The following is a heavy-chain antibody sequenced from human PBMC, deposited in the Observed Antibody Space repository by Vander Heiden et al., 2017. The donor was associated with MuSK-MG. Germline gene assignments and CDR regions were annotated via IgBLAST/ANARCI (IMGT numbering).Heavy chain of an antibody. CDR2: INHSGST. CDR1: GGSFSGYY. CDR3: ARWRGVVIHDAFDI. D-gene: IGHD3-3*01. Sequence: QVQLQQWGAGLLKPSETLSLTCAVYGGSFSGYYWSWIRQPPGKGLEWIGEINHSGSTNYNPSLKSRVTISVDTSKNQFSLKLSSVTAADTAVYYCARWRGVVIHDAFDIWGQGTMVTVSS. J-gene: IGHJ3*02. V-gene: IGHV4-34*01.